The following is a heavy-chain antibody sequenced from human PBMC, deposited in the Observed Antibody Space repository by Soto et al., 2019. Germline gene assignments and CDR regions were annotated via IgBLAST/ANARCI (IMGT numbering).Heavy chain of an antibody. CDR2: LKSRRAGGTS. D-gene: IGHD2-8*02. CDR1: GITLTNAW. Sequence: GGSLRRSCAASGITLTNAWLGWVRQAPGKGLEWIGRLKSRRAGGTSDYAAPVKGRFSISKDESKNTMYLQMNSLKTEDTAVYYCTTDGGVSVYPLFWAWGQGTLVTV. CDR3: TTDGGVSVYPLFWA. V-gene: IGHV3-15*01. J-gene: IGHJ5*02.